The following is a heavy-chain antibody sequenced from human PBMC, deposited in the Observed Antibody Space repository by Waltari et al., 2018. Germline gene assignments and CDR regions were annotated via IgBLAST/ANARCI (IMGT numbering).Heavy chain of an antibody. CDR1: GYNFTSFG. J-gene: IGHJ6*02. CDR2: NSAYNGNT. Sequence: QVQLVQSGAEVKKPGASVKVSCKASGYNFTSFGINWVRQAPGTGLGWMGWNSAYNGNTNYAQKLQGRVTITADESTSTAYMELSSLRSEDTAVYYCASDPQQWLDSSHPYYYYGMDVWGQGTTVTVSS. V-gene: IGHV1-18*01. D-gene: IGHD6-19*01. CDR3: ASDPQQWLDSSHPYYYYGMDV.